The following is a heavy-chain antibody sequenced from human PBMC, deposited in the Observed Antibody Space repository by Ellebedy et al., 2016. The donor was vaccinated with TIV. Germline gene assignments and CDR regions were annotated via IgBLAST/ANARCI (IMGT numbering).Heavy chain of an antibody. D-gene: IGHD4-17*01. Sequence: ETLSLTCTVSRGSISSDNWWSWVRPAPGKGLEWVANMRQDGGDKYYVDSVKGRFTISRDNAKSSLYLQMNSLRVEDTAVYYCARDGAYGDYAPGQYGMDVWGQGTTVIVS. CDR2: MRQDGGDK. CDR3: ARDGAYGDYAPGQYGMDV. CDR1: RGSISSDNW. J-gene: IGHJ6*02. V-gene: IGHV3-7*03.